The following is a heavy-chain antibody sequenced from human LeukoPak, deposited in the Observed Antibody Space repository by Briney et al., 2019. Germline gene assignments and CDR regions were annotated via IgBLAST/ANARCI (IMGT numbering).Heavy chain of an antibody. CDR2: INPNSGGT. V-gene: IGHV1-2*06. CDR1: GYTFTGYY. D-gene: IGHD1-26*01. J-gene: IGHJ5*02. CDR3: ARGELVGLGATSAGWFDP. Sequence: GASVKVSCKDSGYTFTGYYMHWVRQAPGQGLEWMGRINPNSGGTNYAQKFQGRVTMTRDTSISTAYMELSRLRSDDTTVYYCARGELVGLGATSAGWFDPWGQGTLVTVSS.